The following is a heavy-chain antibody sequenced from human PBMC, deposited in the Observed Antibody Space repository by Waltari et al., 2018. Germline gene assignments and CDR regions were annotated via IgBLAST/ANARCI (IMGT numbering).Heavy chain of an antibody. CDR1: GDSMSSTYW. CDR3: ARDRGRGLYLDT. D-gene: IGHD2-15*01. V-gene: IGHV4-4*02. CDR2: VHGSGKT. Sequence: QLELQESGPGLVKPSGTLSLTCDVSGDSMSSTYWWSWVRQSPQKGLEWLGQVHGSGKTNYNPSFASRVTISLDTSNNQFSLKIIFATAADTAMYYCARDRGRGLYLDTWGTGTLVTVSP. J-gene: IGHJ5*02.